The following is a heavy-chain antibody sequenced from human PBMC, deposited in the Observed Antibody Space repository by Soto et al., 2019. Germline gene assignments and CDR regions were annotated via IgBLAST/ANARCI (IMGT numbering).Heavy chain of an antibody. D-gene: IGHD3-16*01. CDR3: AKDAIANDGIWLMDS. CDR2: LLRPGRST. J-gene: IGHJ5*02. Sequence: LRLSCAASGFMFSDYAMTWARQAPGKELEWVSGLLRPGRSTYYADSVKGRFTISGDTSANTVYLQMDSLRAEDTAVYYCAKDAIANDGIWLMDSWGQGTVVTVSS. V-gene: IGHV3-23*01. CDR1: GFMFSDYA.